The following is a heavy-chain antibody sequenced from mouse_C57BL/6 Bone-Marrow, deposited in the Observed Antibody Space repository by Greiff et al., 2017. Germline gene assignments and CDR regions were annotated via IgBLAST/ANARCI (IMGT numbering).Heavy chain of an antibody. J-gene: IGHJ1*03. CDR2: IDPSDSYT. CDR3: AREGYYYGNYWYLDV. D-gene: IGHD1-1*01. CDR1: GYTFTSYW. V-gene: IGHV1-50*01. Sequence: QVHVKQPGAELVKPGASVKLSCKASGYTFTSYWMQWVKQRPGQGLEWIGEIDPSDSYTNYNQKFKGKATLTVDTSSSTAYMQLSSLTSEDSAVYYCAREGYYYGNYWYLDVWGTGTTVTVSS.